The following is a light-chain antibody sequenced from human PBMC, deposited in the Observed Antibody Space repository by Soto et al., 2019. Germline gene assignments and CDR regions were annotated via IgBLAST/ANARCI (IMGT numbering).Light chain of an antibody. CDR3: QQHSSWPLT. Sequence: EIVLTQSPATLSLSPGERATLSCRASQSVGSDLAWYQQKPGQAPRLLIYTAAYRPTGIPARFSGSGSGTDFTLIISSLEAEDFALYYCQQHSSWPLTFGPGTTVDIK. V-gene: IGKV3-11*01. J-gene: IGKJ3*01. CDR2: TAA. CDR1: QSVGSD.